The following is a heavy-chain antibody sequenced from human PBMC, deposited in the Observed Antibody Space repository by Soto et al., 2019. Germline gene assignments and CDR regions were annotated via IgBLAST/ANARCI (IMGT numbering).Heavy chain of an antibody. V-gene: IGHV4-39*01. J-gene: IGHJ4*02. Sequence: SVTLSRTCAVSGDSIISSRYYWGWIRQPPGKGLEWIATIYYSGSTYNNPSLKSRVTISLDMSKNQFSLKLSSVTAADTAVYYCPRLQLAPPDYWGQGTLGTVS. D-gene: IGHD6-13*01. CDR1: GDSIISSRYY. CDR3: PRLQLAPPDY. CDR2: IYYSGST.